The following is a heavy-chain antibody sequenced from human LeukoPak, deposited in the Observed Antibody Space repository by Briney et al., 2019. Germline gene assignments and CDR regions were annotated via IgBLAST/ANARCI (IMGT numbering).Heavy chain of an antibody. CDR2: IYYSGST. D-gene: IGHD4-17*01. J-gene: IGHJ4*02. CDR3: ARDYGDYGDY. CDR1: GFTVSSNY. V-gene: IGHV4-39*07. Sequence: GSLRLSCAASGFTVSSNYMSWIRQPPGKGLEWIGSIYYSGSTYYNPSLKSRVTISVDTSKNQFSLKLSSVTAADTAVYYCARDYGDYGDYWGQGTLVTVSS.